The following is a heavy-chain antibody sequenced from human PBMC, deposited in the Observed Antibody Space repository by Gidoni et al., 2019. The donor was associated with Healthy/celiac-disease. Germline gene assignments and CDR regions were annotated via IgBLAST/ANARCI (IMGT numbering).Heavy chain of an antibody. Sequence: QVQLVESGGGVVQPGRSLRLSCAASGFTFSSYGMHWVRQAPGKGLEWVAVISYDGSNKYYADSVKGRFTISRDNSKNTLYLQMNSLRAEDTAVYYCAKDRAEGFDYWGQGTLVTVSS. CDR2: ISYDGSNK. CDR1: GFTFSSYG. CDR3: AKDRAEGFDY. D-gene: IGHD3-10*01. V-gene: IGHV3-30*18. J-gene: IGHJ4*02.